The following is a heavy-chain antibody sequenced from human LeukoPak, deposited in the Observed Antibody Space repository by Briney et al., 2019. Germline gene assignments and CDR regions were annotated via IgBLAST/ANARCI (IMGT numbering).Heavy chain of an antibody. D-gene: IGHD4-23*01. CDR2: INTNNGNT. Sequence: ASVKVSCKTSGYTFTSYDISWVRQAPGQGPEWLGWINTNNGNTHYAQSLQDRVTLTTDTSTSTAYMELRSLKSDDTAIYYCARGVWGVTPPWGQGTLVIVSS. J-gene: IGHJ5*02. CDR1: GYTFTSYD. V-gene: IGHV1-18*01. CDR3: ARGVWGVTPP.